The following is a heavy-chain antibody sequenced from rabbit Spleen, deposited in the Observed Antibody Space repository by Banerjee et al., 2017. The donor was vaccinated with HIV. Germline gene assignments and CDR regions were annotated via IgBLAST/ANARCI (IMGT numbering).Heavy chain of an antibody. Sequence: QEQLEESGGDLVKPGASLTLTCTASGFSFSSSYWMLWVRQAPGKGLEWIGYIHTGPIGPTYYASWAKGRFTISKTSSTTVTLQMTSLTPADTATYFCARGDDSNGLGYFWGQGTLVTVS. V-gene: IGHV1S45*01. CDR3: ARGDDSNGLGYF. CDR2: IHTGPIGPT. CDR1: GFSFSSSYW. D-gene: IGHD6-1*01. J-gene: IGHJ3*01.